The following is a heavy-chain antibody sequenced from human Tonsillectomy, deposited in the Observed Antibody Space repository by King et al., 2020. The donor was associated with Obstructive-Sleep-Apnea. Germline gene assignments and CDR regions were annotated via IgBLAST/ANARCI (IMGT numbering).Heavy chain of an antibody. CDR1: GGSINSGDYY. D-gene: IGHD3-10*01. CDR3: ARAPMVRGIIRWFDP. V-gene: IGHV4-31*03. J-gene: IGHJ5*02. Sequence: VQLQESGPGLVKPSQTLSLTCTVSGGSINSGDYYWSWIRQHPGKGLEWIGNIYYSGSTNYNPPLKSRVSISVDTSKNQFSLKLSSVTAADTAVYYCARAPMVRGIIRWFDPWGQGTLVTVSS. CDR2: IYYSGST.